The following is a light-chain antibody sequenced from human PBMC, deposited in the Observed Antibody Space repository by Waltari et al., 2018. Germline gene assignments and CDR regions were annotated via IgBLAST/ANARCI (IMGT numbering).Light chain of an antibody. CDR2: YDH. CDR3: AAWDDSLSGVV. V-gene: IGLV1-36*01. CDR1: SSNIGNNA. Sequence: QSVLTQPPSVSEAPRQRVTISCSGSSSNIGNNAVNWYQQLPGKAPKLLIYYDHLRPSGVSDRFSGSKSGTSASLAISGLQSEDEADYYCAAWDDSLSGVVFGGGTKLTV. J-gene: IGLJ2*01.